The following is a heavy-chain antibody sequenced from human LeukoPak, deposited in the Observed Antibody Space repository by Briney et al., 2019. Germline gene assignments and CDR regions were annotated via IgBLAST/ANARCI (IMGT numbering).Heavy chain of an antibody. J-gene: IGHJ4*02. CDR3: ARGPYYYDISGSPRGDY. Sequence: PGGSLRLSCAASGFTFSSYAMHWVRQAPGKGLEWVALIWYDGTNKYYADSVKGRFTISRDSSKNTLYLQMNNLRAEDTAVYYCARGPYYYDISGSPRGDYWGQGTLVTVSS. CDR1: GFTFSSYA. CDR2: IWYDGTNK. V-gene: IGHV3-33*08. D-gene: IGHD3-22*01.